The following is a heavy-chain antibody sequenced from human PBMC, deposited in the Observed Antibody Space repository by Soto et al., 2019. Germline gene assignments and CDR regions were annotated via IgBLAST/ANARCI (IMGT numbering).Heavy chain of an antibody. J-gene: IGHJ1*01. CDR1: GDSVSSNSAA. D-gene: IGHD6-13*01. V-gene: IGHV6-1*01. CDR2: TYYRSKWYN. Sequence: KQSQTLSLTCAISGDSVSSNSAAWNWIRQSPSRGLEWLGRTYYRSKWYNDYAVSVKSRITINPDTSKNQVSQQLNSVTRENTAVYHCAKGGQQLVYFEHWGQGTLVTVSS. CDR3: AKGGQQLVYFEH.